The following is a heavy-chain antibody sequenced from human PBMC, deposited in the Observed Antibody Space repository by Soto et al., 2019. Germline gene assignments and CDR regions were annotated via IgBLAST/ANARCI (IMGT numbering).Heavy chain of an antibody. CDR1: GFTFSSYW. D-gene: IGHD2-8*01. CDR2: IKQDGSEK. J-gene: IGHJ4*02. CDR3: AREVVMLKWFFDK. Sequence: LRLSCAASGFTFSSYWMSWVRQAPGKGLEWVANIKQDGSEKYYVDSVKGRFTISRDNAKNTLYLQMDRLRVEDTGVYYCAREVVMLKWFFDKWGQGIPVTVSS. V-gene: IGHV3-7*01.